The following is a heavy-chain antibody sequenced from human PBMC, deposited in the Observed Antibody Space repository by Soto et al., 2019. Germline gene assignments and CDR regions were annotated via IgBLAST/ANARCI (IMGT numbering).Heavy chain of an antibody. Sequence: HPGGSLRLSCAASGFTFSSYWMSWVRQAPGKGLEWVANIKQDGSEKYYVDSVKGRFTISRDNAKNSLYLQMNSLRAEDTAVYYCVREDGYGGNSDYYYYGMDVWGQGTTVTVSS. J-gene: IGHJ6*02. CDR3: VREDGYGGNSDYYYYGMDV. CDR1: GFTFSSYW. CDR2: IKQDGSEK. V-gene: IGHV3-7*01. D-gene: IGHD4-17*01.